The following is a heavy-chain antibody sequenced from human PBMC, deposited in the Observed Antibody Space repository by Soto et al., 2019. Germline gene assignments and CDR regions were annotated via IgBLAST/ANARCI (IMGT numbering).Heavy chain of an antibody. Sequence: SVKVSCKASGGTFSSYAISWVRQAPGQGLEWMGGIIPIFGTANYAQKFQGRVTITADESTSTAYMELSSLRSEDTAVYYCASAVDIVATRTSQGFDPWGQGTLVTVST. V-gene: IGHV1-69*13. J-gene: IGHJ5*02. CDR1: GGTFSSYA. D-gene: IGHD5-12*01. CDR3: ASAVDIVATRTSQGFDP. CDR2: IIPIFGTA.